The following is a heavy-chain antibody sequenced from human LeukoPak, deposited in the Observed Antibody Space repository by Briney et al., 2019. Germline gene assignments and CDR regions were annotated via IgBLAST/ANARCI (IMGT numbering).Heavy chain of an antibody. J-gene: IGHJ6*03. CDR2: INHCGST. CDR3: SRVTPGYYYYMYI. D-gene: IGHD3-16*01. V-gene: IGHV4-34*01. Sequence: SETLSLTCAVYGGSFSGYYCSWVRQPPGKGLEWIGEINHCGSTNYNPSLTSRGTISVDTSKNQFSLKLSSVTAADTAVYYCSRVTPGYYYYMYIWGKRSTVTISS. CDR1: GGSFSGYY.